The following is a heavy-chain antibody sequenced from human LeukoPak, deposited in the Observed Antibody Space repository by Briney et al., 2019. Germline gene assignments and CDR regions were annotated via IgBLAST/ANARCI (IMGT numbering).Heavy chain of an antibody. Sequence: QPGRSLRLSCAASGFTFSSYAMHWVRQAPGKGLEWVAVISYDGSNKYYADSVKGRFTISRDNSKNTLYLQMNSLRAEDTAVYYCARDLPYYDILTGYPTSHYYYYYMDVWGKGTTVTVSS. CDR3: ARDLPYYDILTGYPTSHYYYYYMDV. CDR1: GFTFSSYA. V-gene: IGHV3-30-3*01. D-gene: IGHD3-9*01. J-gene: IGHJ6*03. CDR2: ISYDGSNK.